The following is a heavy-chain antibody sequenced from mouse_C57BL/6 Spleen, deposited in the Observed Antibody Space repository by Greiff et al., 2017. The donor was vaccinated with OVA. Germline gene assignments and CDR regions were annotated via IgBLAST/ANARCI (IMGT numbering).Heavy chain of an antibody. J-gene: IGHJ3*01. CDR1: GFTFSSYG. D-gene: IGHD3-2*02. Sequence: DVKLVESGGDLVKPGGSLKLSCAASGFTFSSYGMSWVRQTPDKRLEWVATISSGGSYTYYPDSVKGRFTISRDNAKNTLYLQMSSLKSEDTAMYYCARQGETAQAAFAYWGQGTLVTVSA. CDR3: ARQGETAQAAFAY. CDR2: ISSGGSYT. V-gene: IGHV5-6*02.